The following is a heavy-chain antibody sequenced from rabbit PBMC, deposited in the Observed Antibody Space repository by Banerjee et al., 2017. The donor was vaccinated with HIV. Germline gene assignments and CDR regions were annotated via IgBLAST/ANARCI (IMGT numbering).Heavy chain of an antibody. D-gene: IGHD4-2*01. CDR3: ARDLYGGYAGAGYPDL. CDR2: IYTGSGST. CDR1: GFSFSSNA. V-gene: IGHV1S40*01. J-gene: IGHJ4*01. Sequence: QSLEESGGDLVKPGASLTLTCTASGFSFSSNAMCWVRQAPGKGLEWIACIYTGSGSTYYASWAKGRFTISKTSSTTVTLQMTSLTAADTATYFCARDLYGGYAGAGYPDLWGQGTLVTVS.